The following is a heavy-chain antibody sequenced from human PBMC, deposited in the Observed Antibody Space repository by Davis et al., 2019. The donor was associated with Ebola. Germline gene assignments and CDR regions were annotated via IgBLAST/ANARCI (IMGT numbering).Heavy chain of an antibody. CDR1: GFTFRNYG. Sequence: GGSLRLSCAASGFTFRNYGMNWVRQAPGKGLQWVSGISGGGITTDYTDSVRGRFTISRDNSKNTLYLQMNSLRAEDTAVYYCAKEKVSGSSYYVDSWGQGTLVTVSS. D-gene: IGHD3-10*01. CDR3: AKEKVSGSSYYVDS. CDR2: ISGGGITT. J-gene: IGHJ4*02. V-gene: IGHV3-23*01.